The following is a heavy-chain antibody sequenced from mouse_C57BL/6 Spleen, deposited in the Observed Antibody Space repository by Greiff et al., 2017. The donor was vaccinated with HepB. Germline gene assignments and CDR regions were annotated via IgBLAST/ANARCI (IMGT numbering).Heavy chain of an antibody. CDR1: GYTFTDYN. V-gene: IGHV1-18*01. J-gene: IGHJ1*03. CDR2: INPNNGGT. D-gene: IGHD1-1*01. CDR3: ARVKYYYGYFDV. Sequence: EVQLQQSGPELVKPGASVKIPCKASGYTFTDYNMDWVKQSHGKSLEWIGDINPNNGGTIYNQKFKGKATLTVDKSSSTAYMELRSLTSEDTAVYYCARVKYYYGYFDVWGTGTTVTVSS.